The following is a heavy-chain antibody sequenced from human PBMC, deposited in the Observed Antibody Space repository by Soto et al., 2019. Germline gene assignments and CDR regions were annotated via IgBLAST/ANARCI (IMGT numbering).Heavy chain of an antibody. J-gene: IGHJ6*02. CDR1: GGPITSGGYF. CDR2: IFYSGST. D-gene: IGHD4-4*01. V-gene: IGHV4-31*03. CDR3: ARDRDYSNYYNGLDV. Sequence: SETLSLTCTVSGGPITSGGYFWNWIRQHPGKGLEWIGYIFYSGSTYYNPSLKSRLTISVDTSKNEFYLELRSVTAADTAVYYCARDRDYSNYYNGLDVWGQGTTVTVSS.